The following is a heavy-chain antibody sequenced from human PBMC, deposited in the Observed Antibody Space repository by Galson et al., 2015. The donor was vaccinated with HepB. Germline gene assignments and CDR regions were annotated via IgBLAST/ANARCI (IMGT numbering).Heavy chain of an antibody. V-gene: IGHV3-15*01. CDR3: TTVGLATVTTSYGMDV. CDR2: IKSKTDGGTT. J-gene: IGHJ6*02. Sequence: SLRLSCAASGFTFSNAWMSWVRQAPGKGLEWVGRIKSKTDGGTTDYAEPVKGRFTISRDDSKNTLYLQMNSLKTEDTAVYYCTTVGLATVTTSYGMDVWGQGTTVTVSS. CDR1: GFTFSNAW. D-gene: IGHD4-17*01.